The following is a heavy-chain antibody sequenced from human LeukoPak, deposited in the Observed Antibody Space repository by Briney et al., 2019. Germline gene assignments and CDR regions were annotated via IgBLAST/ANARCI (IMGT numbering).Heavy chain of an antibody. V-gene: IGHV4-39*07. CDR3: ARGFEIAVAGLDAFDI. J-gene: IGHJ3*02. CDR2: INHSGST. D-gene: IGHD6-19*01. Sequence: SETLSLTCTVSGGSISSSSYYWGWIRQPPGKGLEWIGEINHSGSTNYNPSLKSRVTISVDTSKNQFSLKLSSVTAADTAVYYCARGFEIAVAGLDAFDIWGQGTMVTVSS. CDR1: GGSISSSSYY.